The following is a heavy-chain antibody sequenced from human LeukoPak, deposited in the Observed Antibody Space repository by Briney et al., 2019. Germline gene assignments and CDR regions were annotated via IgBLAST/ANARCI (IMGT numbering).Heavy chain of an antibody. Sequence: ASVKVSCKASGGTFSSYAISWVRQAPGQGLEWMGRIIPILGIANYAQKFQGRVTIIADKSTSTAYMELSSLRSEDTAVYYCARGGNDDYYGSGSYSVWGQGTLVTVSS. V-gene: IGHV1-69*04. CDR2: IIPILGIA. J-gene: IGHJ4*02. D-gene: IGHD3-10*01. CDR3: ARGGNDDYYGSGSYSV. CDR1: GGTFSSYA.